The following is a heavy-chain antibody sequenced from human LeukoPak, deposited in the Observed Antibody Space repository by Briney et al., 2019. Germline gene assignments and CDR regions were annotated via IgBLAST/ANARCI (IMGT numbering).Heavy chain of an antibody. CDR3: ARDVGAYFDY. D-gene: IGHD2-15*01. CDR1: GGSISSYY. V-gene: IGHV4-59*01. CDR2: IYYSGST. J-gene: IGHJ4*02. Sequence: SETLSLTCTVSGGSISSYYWSWIRQPPGKGLEWIGYIYYSGSTNYNPSLKSRVTISVDTSKNQFSLKLNSVTAADTAVYYCARDVGAYFDYWGQGTLVTVSS.